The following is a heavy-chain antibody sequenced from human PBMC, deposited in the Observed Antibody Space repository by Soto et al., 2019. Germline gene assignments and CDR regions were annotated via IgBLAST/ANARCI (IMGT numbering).Heavy chain of an antibody. V-gene: IGHV3-30*18. CDR3: AKDLLEWLLRQRGDFGY. D-gene: IGHD3-3*01. CDR2: ISYDGSNK. Sequence: RRSCAASGFTISSYGMHCVRQTPGKGLEWVAVISYDGSNKYYADSVKGRFTISRDNSKNTLYLQMNSLRAEDTAVYYCAKDLLEWLLRQRGDFGYWGQGALVTVS. J-gene: IGHJ4*02. CDR1: GFTISSYG.